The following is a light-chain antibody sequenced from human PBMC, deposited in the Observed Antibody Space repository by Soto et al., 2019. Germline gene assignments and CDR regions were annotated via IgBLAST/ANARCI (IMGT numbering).Light chain of an antibody. CDR2: AAS. CDR1: QGIRND. J-gene: IGKJ5*01. Sequence: DIHLTQSPSSLSASVGYRVTVTGRASQGIRNDLGWYQQKKGKAPKLXIYAASTLQGGVPSRFSGSGYGTDFNLTINSLQTEDLATYYCQQLNSYPITFGQGTRLEIK. V-gene: IGKV1-17*01. CDR3: QQLNSYPIT.